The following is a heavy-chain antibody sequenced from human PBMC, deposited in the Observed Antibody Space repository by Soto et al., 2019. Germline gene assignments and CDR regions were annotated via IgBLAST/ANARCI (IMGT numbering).Heavy chain of an antibody. V-gene: IGHV3-74*01. CDR3: ARGVNGYYYVDY. CDR2: INRDGSRT. CDR1: GFISSSYW. J-gene: IGHJ4*02. Sequence: EVQLVESGGNVLQPGGSLRLSCVASGFISSSYWMHWVRQAPGKGLVWVSRINRDGSRTDYADSVKGRFAVSRDNAKNTVLLQMNSLRADDTAVDYCARGVNGYYYVDYWGQGTLGTVSS. D-gene: IGHD2-8*01.